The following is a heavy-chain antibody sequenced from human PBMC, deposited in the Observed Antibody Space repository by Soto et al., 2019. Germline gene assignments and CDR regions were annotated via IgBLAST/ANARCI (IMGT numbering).Heavy chain of an antibody. Sequence: SLRLSCAASGFSFSDYWMSWVLQAPGKGLEWVANIKQDGNKKYYVDSVKGRFTVSRDNAKNSLYLQMNSLRAEDTAVYYCARDPTYYYDSSAYSDYWGQGTLVTVSS. CDR1: GFSFSDYW. V-gene: IGHV3-7*03. D-gene: IGHD3-22*01. CDR3: ARDPTYYYDSSAYSDY. CDR2: IKQDGNKK. J-gene: IGHJ4*02.